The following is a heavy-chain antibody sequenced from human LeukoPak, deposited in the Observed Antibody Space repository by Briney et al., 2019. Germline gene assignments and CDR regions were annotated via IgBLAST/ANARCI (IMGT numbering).Heavy chain of an antibody. CDR3: ARGFIVATIGGWFDP. D-gene: IGHD5-12*01. V-gene: IGHV4-4*02. J-gene: IGHJ5*02. CDR1: GGSISSSNW. Sequence: KPSGTLSLTCAVSGGSISSSNWWSWVRQPPGKGLEWIGEIYHSGSTNYNPSLKSRVTISVDTSKNQFSLKLSSVTAADTAVYYCARGFIVATIGGWFDPWGQGTLVTVSS. CDR2: IYHSGST.